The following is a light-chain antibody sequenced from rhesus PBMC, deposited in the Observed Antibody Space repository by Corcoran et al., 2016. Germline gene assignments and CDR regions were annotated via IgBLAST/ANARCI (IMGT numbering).Light chain of an antibody. CDR3: QHGYGTPYS. Sequence: DIQMTQSPSSLSASVGDRVTVTCRASQDINKELSWYQQKPGKAPTLLSYVASSLQRGVPSRFSGSGYGTDYTLTISSLQPEDVATYYCQHGYGTPYSFGQGTKVEIK. J-gene: IGKJ2*01. CDR2: VAS. CDR1: QDINKE. V-gene: IGKV1-94*01.